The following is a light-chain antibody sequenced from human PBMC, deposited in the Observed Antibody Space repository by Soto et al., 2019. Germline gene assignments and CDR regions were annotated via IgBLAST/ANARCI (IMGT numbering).Light chain of an antibody. CDR3: QQYNSYSPLT. CDR1: QSISSW. V-gene: IGKV1-5*01. Sequence: DIQMTQSPSSLSASVGDRVTIPCRSSQSISSWLAWYQQKPGKAPKLLIYDASSLESGVPSRFSGSGSGTEFTLTISRLQPDDFATYYCQQYNSYSPLTFGGGTKVDI. CDR2: DAS. J-gene: IGKJ4*01.